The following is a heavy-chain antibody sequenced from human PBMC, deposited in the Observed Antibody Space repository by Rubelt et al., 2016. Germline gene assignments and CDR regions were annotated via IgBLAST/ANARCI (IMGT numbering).Heavy chain of an antibody. J-gene: IGHJ5*02. V-gene: IGHV4-39*01. CDR2: LSSDGRT. CDR3: ARHRIIRDMTLGGWFDP. Sequence: QLQLRESGPGLVKPSETLLLDCNVSGASITSGGFFWGWVRQPPGKGLEWIASLSSDGRTFYQSSLRRRVTISADTSKNQFSLRLTSVTAADTALYFCARHRIIRDMTLGGWFDPWGQGALATVSS. D-gene: IGHD3-16*01. CDR1: GASITSGGFF.